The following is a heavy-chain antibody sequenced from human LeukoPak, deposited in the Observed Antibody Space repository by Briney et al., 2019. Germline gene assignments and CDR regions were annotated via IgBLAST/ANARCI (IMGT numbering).Heavy chain of an antibody. CDR3: AKGRGVSSNWVSDY. V-gene: IGHV3-33*06. D-gene: IGHD7-27*01. Sequence: GGSLRLSCTASGFTFRNYGMNWVRQAPGKGLEWVAGICYDGSNKEYVDSVKGGFTISRDNSKNTLYLEMNSLTVEDTAVYYCAKGRGVSSNWVSDYWGQGTQVTVSS. CDR1: GFTFRNYG. CDR2: ICYDGSNK. J-gene: IGHJ4*02.